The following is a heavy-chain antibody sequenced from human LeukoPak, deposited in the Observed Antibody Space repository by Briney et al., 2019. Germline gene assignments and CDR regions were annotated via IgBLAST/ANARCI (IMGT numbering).Heavy chain of an antibody. Sequence: ASVKVSCKASGYTFTGHYMHWVRQAPGQGLEWMGWINPNSGGTNYAQKFQGRVTMTRDTSISTAYMELSRLRSDDTAVYYCAREYYDFWSAYYFDYWGQGTLVTLSS. CDR1: GYTFTGHY. V-gene: IGHV1-2*02. CDR3: AREYYDFWSAYYFDY. CDR2: INPNSGGT. J-gene: IGHJ4*02. D-gene: IGHD3-3*01.